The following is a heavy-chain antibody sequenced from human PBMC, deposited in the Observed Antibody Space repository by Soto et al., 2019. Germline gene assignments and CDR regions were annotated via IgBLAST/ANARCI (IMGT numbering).Heavy chain of an antibody. CDR1: GFSLNNARMG. CDR3: ARIVGEYGRYYFDS. J-gene: IGHJ4*02. CDR2: IFSSDEK. V-gene: IGHV2-26*01. D-gene: IGHD3-16*01. Sequence: QVALKESGPVLVKPTETLTLTCNVSGFSLNNARMGVSWIRQPPGTAPEWLAHIFSSDEKSYSISLMRRLTISKGTSESQVVLIITNADPADTATYFCARIVGEYGRYYFDSWGPGTLVTVSS.